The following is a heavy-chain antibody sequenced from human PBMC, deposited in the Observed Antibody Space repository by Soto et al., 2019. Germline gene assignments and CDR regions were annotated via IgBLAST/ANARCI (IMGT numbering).Heavy chain of an antibody. CDR2: IYYSGST. V-gene: IGHV4-39*01. J-gene: IGHJ4*02. Sequence: SETLSLTCTVSGGSISSSSYYWGWIRQPPGKGLEWIGSIYYSGSTYYNPSLKSRVTISVDTSKNQFSLKLSSVTAADTAVYYCARHYSLPHHYFDYWGQGTLVTVSS. CDR1: GGSISSSSYY. D-gene: IGHD2-21*01. CDR3: ARHYSLPHHYFDY.